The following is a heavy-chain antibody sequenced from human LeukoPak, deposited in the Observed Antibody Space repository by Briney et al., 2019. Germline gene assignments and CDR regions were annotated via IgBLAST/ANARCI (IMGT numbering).Heavy chain of an antibody. CDR3: ASLYYYGSGSYPRGWFDP. D-gene: IGHD3-10*01. CDR1: GGSISSGGYY. CDR2: IYYSGSP. Sequence: SETLSLTCTVSGGSISSGGYYWSWIRQHPGKGLEWIGYIYYSGSPYYNPSLKSRVTISVDTSKNQFSLKLSSVTAADTAVYYCASLYYYGSGSYPRGWFDPWGQGTLVTVSS. V-gene: IGHV4-31*03. J-gene: IGHJ5*02.